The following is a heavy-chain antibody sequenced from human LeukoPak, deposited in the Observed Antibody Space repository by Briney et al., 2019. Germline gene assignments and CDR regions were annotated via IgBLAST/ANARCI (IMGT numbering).Heavy chain of an antibody. Sequence: SGGSLRLSCAASGFTFSSYGMHWVRQAPGKGLEWVAVISYDGSNKYYADYVKGRFTISRDNSKNTLYLQMNSLRAEDTAVYYCAKVAGGYDSSGYYRNWFDPWGQGTLVTVSS. CDR1: GFTFSSYG. V-gene: IGHV3-30*18. CDR2: ISYDGSNK. D-gene: IGHD3-22*01. J-gene: IGHJ5*02. CDR3: AKVAGGYDSSGYYRNWFDP.